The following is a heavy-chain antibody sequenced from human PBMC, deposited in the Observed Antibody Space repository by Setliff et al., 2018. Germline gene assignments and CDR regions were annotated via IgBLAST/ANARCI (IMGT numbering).Heavy chain of an antibody. CDR1: GYSISSGYY. D-gene: IGHD3-16*01. CDR3: ARLRGAFDY. J-gene: IGHJ4*02. CDR2: IYHNGNS. V-gene: IGHV4-38-2*01. Sequence: SETLSLTCSVSGYSISSGYYWGWIRQPPGKGLEWIGSIYHNGNSYYNPSLKSRVTISVDTSKNQFSLRLNSATAADTAVYYCARLRGAFDYWGQGTLVTVSS.